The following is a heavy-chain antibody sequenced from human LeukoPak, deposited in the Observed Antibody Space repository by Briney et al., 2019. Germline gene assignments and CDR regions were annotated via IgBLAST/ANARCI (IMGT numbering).Heavy chain of an antibody. J-gene: IGHJ4*02. CDR1: GGSISSSSYY. D-gene: IGHD3-16*02. CDR3: ASITFGGVIDRGY. CDR2: MYYIGST. Sequence: SETLSLTCTVSGGSISSSSYYWGWIRQPPGKGLEWIGSMYYIGSTYYNPSLKSRVTISVDTSKNQFSLKLSSVTAADTAVYYCASITFGGVIDRGYWGQGTLVTVSS. V-gene: IGHV4-39*01.